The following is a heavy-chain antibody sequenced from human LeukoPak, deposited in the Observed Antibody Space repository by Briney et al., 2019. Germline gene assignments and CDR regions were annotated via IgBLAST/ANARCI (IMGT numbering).Heavy chain of an antibody. J-gene: IGHJ4*02. Sequence: PGGSLRLSCAASGFTFDDYAMHWVRQAPGKGLEWVSGISWDSANIGYADSVKGRFTTSRDNTKDPLYLQMNSLRAEDTALYYCAKESSVYCTDGVCSLDFWGQGSLVTVSS. CDR3: AKESSVYCTDGVCSLDF. CDR2: ISWDSANI. CDR1: GFTFDDYA. D-gene: IGHD2-8*01. V-gene: IGHV3-9*01.